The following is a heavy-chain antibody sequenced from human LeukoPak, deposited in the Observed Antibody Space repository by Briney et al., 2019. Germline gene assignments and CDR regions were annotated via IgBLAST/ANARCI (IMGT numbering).Heavy chain of an antibody. V-gene: IGHV1-2*06. CDR1: GYTFADYF. CDR2: INANSGVT. CDR3: ARDVSSTPNWEFDY. D-gene: IGHD1-26*01. Sequence: GASVKVSCKTSGYTFADYFIHWVRQAPGQGIEWMGRINANSGVTEYQQKFQGRVTMTRDTSVSTAYVEVNWLISDDTAIYYCARDVSSTPNWEFDYWGQGTLVTVSS. J-gene: IGHJ4*02.